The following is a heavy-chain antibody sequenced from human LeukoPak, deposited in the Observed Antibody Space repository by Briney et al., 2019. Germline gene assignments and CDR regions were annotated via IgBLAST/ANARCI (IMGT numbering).Heavy chain of an antibody. CDR3: TKTISGYCSRTSCLNWFDP. D-gene: IGHD2-2*03. J-gene: IGHJ5*02. CDR2: ISDRDGST. V-gene: IGHV3-23*01. CDR1: GFTFSSYA. Sequence: GGSLRLSCAASGFTFSSYAMSWVRQAPGKGLQWVSSISDRDGSTYYADSVKGRFTISRDNSKNTLYLQMNSLRVEDTAVYYCTKTISGYCSRTSCLNWFDPWGQGTLVTVSS.